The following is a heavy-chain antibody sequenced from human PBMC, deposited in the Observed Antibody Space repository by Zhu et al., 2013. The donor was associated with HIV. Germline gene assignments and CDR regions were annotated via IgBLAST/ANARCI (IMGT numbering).Heavy chain of an antibody. D-gene: IGHD3-3*01. CDR1: GYTFTSYA. CDR3: ARVLPLFGVVIAVFGY. J-gene: IGHJ4*02. CDR2: INAGNGNT. Sequence: QVQLVQSGAEVKKPGASVKVSCKASGYTFTSYAMHWVRQAPGQRLEWMGWINAGNGNTEYSQKFQGRVTITRDTSASAAYMELSSLTSEDTAVYYCARVLPLFGVVIAVFGYWGQGTLVTVSS. V-gene: IGHV1-3*01.